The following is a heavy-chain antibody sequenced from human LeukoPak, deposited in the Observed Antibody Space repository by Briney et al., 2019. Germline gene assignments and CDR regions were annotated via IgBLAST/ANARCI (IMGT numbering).Heavy chain of an antibody. Sequence: ASVKVSCKASGYTFTSYGVSWVRQAPGQGLEWMGWISAYNGNTNYAQKLQGRVTMTTDTSTSTAYMELRSLRSDDTAVYYCARDEGVLTGYDFDYWGQGTLVTVSS. CDR3: ARDEGVLTGYDFDY. V-gene: IGHV1-18*01. J-gene: IGHJ4*02. CDR1: GYTFTSYG. CDR2: ISAYNGNT. D-gene: IGHD3-9*01.